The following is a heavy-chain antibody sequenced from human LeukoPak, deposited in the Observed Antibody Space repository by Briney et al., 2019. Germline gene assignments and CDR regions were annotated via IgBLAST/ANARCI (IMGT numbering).Heavy chain of an antibody. J-gene: IGHJ4*02. V-gene: IGHV3-30*04. Sequence: GGSLRLSCAASGFTFSSYGIHWVRQAPGKGLEWISFISHDGSKKYYADSVKGRFTVSRDNSKDTLYLQMDSLRAEDTAVYYCARRQERFGELLALDYWGQGTLVTVSS. CDR1: GFTFSSYG. CDR3: ARRQERFGELLALDY. D-gene: IGHD3-10*01. CDR2: ISHDGSKK.